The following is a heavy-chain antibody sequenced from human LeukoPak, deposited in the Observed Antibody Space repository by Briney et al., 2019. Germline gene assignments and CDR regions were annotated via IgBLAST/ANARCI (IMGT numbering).Heavy chain of an antibody. CDR3: ARVNPGIVGATRYDY. D-gene: IGHD1-26*01. CDR2: INPNSGGT. J-gene: IGHJ4*02. CDR1: GYTFTGYY. V-gene: IGHV1-2*02. Sequence: ASVKVSCKASGYTFTGYYMHWVRQAPGQGLEWMGWINPNSGGTNYAQKFQGRVTMTRDTSISTAYMEVSRLRSDDTAVYYCARVNPGIVGATRYDYWGQGTLVTVSS.